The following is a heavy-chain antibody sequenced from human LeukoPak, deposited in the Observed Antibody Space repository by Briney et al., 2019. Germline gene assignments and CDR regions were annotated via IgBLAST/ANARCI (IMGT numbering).Heavy chain of an antibody. CDR2: IYYSGIT. CDR3: ARVSAKVFPYYFDY. V-gene: IGHV4-59*08. CDR1: GGSINNYY. J-gene: IGHJ4*02. Sequence: SSETLSLTCTVSGGSINNYYWNWIRQPPGKGLEWIGYIYYSGITNYNPSLKSRVSISVDTSRNQFSLSLNSVTAADTAVYYCARVSAKVFPYYFDYWGQGTLVTVSS. D-gene: IGHD2-21*01.